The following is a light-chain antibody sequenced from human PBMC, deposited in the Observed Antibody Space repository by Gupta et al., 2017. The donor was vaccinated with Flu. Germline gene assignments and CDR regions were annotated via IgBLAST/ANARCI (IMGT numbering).Light chain of an antibody. CDR3: SLSDDGGQI. Sequence: QAVVTQEPSLTVSPGGTVSLTCGSSTGTVTSGHYPYWFQQKPGQAPRTLIYDTSNKQSWTPARFSGSRLGGKAALTLSGAQPEDEAEYYCSLSDDGGQIFGTGTKVTVL. J-gene: IGLJ1*01. CDR1: TGTVTSGHY. CDR2: DTS. V-gene: IGLV7-46*01.